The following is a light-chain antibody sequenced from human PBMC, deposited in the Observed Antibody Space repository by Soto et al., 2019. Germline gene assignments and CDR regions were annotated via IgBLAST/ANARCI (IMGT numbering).Light chain of an antibody. J-gene: IGLJ2*01. CDR2: LNSDGSH. CDR3: QTWGTGVHVV. CDR1: SGHSSYA. Sequence: QPVLTQSPSASASLGASVKLTCTLSSGHSSYAIAWHQQQPEKGPRYLMKLNSDGSHSKGDGIPDRFSGSSSGAERYLTSSSLQSEDEADYYCQTWGTGVHVVFGGGTSSPS. V-gene: IGLV4-69*01.